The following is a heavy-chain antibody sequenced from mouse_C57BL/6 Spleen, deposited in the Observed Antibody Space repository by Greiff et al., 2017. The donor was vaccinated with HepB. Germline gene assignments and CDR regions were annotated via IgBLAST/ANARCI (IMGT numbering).Heavy chain of an antibody. CDR3: ARYKVLTGPYYYAMDY. D-gene: IGHD4-1*01. Sequence: VQLQQSGAELMKPGASVKLSCKATGYTFTGYWIEWVKQRPGHGLEWIGEILPGSGSTNYNEKFKGKATFTADTSSNTAYMQLSSLTTEDSAIYYCARYKVLTGPYYYAMDYWGQGTSVTVSS. V-gene: IGHV1-9*01. CDR1: GYTFTGYW. CDR2: ILPGSGST. J-gene: IGHJ4*01.